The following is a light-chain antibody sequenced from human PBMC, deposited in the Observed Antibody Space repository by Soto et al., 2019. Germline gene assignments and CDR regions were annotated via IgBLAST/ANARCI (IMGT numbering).Light chain of an antibody. Sequence: EIVLTQSPGTLSLSPGERATLSCRASQSFRSNYLAWYQQKPGQAPRLIIYGASSRATGIPDRFSGSGSGTDFTLTISRLEPEDFAVYYCQQYDSSRTFGQGTKVEIK. CDR1: QSFRSNY. CDR2: GAS. CDR3: QQYDSSRT. V-gene: IGKV3-20*01. J-gene: IGKJ1*01.